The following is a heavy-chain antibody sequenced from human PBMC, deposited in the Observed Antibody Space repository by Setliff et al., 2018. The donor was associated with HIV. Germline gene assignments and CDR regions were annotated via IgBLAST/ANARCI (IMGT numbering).Heavy chain of an antibody. V-gene: IGHV3-11*06. D-gene: IGHD3-3*01. Sequence: GGSLRLSCAASGFTFSDHYMSWIRQAPGKGLEWISCISSSRSYTYYADSVKGRFTISRDGSKNMIFLQMNSLRVDDTAVYYCARGRVLEWLLNHWGQGTRVTVSS. CDR1: GFTFSDHY. J-gene: IGHJ4*02. CDR3: ARGRVLEWLLNH. CDR2: ISSSRSYT.